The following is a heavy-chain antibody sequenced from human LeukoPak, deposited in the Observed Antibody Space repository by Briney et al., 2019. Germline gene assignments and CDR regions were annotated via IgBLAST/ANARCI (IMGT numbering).Heavy chain of an antibody. CDR2: IYYSGST. CDR3: ARADTSMTFDY. D-gene: IGHD5-18*01. J-gene: IGHJ4*02. CDR1: GFIFSSAW. V-gene: IGHV4-59*01. Sequence: GSLRLSCAASGFIFSSAWMSWVRQAPGKGLEWIGFIYYSGSTNYNPSLKSRITISVDTSESQFSLKLKSVTAADTAVYYCARADTSMTFDYWGQGTLVTVSS.